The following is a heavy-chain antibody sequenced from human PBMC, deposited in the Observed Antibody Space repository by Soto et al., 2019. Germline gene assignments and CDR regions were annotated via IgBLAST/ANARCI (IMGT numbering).Heavy chain of an antibody. CDR3: ARERDSSRYYYGMDV. CDR1: GFTFSSYA. CDR2: ISYDGSNK. V-gene: IGHV3-30-3*01. D-gene: IGHD6-13*01. Sequence: PGRALRLPGAASGFTFSSYAMHWVLRAPGKGLEWVAVISYDGSNKYYADSVKGRFTISRDNSKNTLYLQMNSLRAEDTAVYYCARERDSSRYYYGMDVWGQGTTVTVSS. J-gene: IGHJ6*02.